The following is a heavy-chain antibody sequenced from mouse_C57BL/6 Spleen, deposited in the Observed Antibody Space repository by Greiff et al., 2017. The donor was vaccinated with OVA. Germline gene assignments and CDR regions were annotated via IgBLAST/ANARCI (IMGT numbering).Heavy chain of an antibody. CDR2: FHPYNDDT. CDR1: GYTFTTYP. Sequence: QVQLQPSGAELVKPGASVKMSCKASGYTFTTYPIEWLKQNHGKSLKWIGNFHPYNDDTKYNEKFKGKATLTVEKSSSTVYLELSRLTSDDSAVYYCARGPYYYGSSSYYFDYWGQGTTLTVSS. CDR3: ARGPYYYGSSSYYFDY. J-gene: IGHJ2*01. D-gene: IGHD1-1*01. V-gene: IGHV1-47*01.